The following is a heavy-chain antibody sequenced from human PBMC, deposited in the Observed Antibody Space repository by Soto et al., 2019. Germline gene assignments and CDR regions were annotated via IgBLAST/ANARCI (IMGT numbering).Heavy chain of an antibody. CDR3: AGEDRDRETGLVPAAIAGMYG. Sequence: QVQLVQSGAEVKKPGSSVKVSCKASGGTFSRYSITWVRQAPGHGLEWIGRIIPIFGIPTYAQKFQGRVTITADDLPRSAHRELGSLRSDDTAVYYCAGEDRDRETGLVPAAIAGMYGWGRGTTVTVSS. CDR2: IIPIFGIP. V-gene: IGHV1-69*08. D-gene: IGHD2-2*01. J-gene: IGHJ6*02. CDR1: GGTFSRYS.